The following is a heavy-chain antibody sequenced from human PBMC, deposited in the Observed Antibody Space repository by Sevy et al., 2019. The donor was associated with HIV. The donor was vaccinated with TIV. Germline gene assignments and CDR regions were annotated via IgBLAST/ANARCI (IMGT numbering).Heavy chain of an antibody. V-gene: IGHV3-7*01. Sequence: ESLKISCAASGFTFSSYWMNWVRQAPGKGLEWVANIKEDGSDKYYVDSVKGRFTISRDNAQNSLYLEMHSLGAEDTAVYYCARWDVWGKGTTVTVSS. CDR1: GFTFSSYW. CDR2: IKEDGSDK. CDR3: ARWDV. J-gene: IGHJ6*04.